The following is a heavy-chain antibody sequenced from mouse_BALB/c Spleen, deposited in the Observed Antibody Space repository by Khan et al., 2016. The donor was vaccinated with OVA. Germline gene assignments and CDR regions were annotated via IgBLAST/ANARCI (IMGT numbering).Heavy chain of an antibody. CDR2: ISYSGRT. D-gene: IGHD1-1*01. CDR3: ARSMTITTVVATDFDY. V-gene: IGHV3-2*02. J-gene: IGHJ2*01. CDR1: GYSITSDYA. Sequence: EVQLVESGPGLVKPSQSLSLTCTVTGYSITSDYAWNWIRQFPGNKLEWVGYISYSGRTSYNPSLKSRISITRDTSKNQLFLQLSSVTTEDTATYCCARSMTITTVVATDFDYWGQGTTLTVSS.